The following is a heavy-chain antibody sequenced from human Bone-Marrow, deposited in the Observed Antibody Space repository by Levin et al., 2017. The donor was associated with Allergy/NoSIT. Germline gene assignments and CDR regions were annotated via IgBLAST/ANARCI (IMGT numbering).Heavy chain of an antibody. CDR2: ISYNGNDK. J-gene: IGHJ6*02. D-gene: IGHD1-26*01. V-gene: IGHV3-30*03. CDR3: VKSSGNYFYYYGMDV. Sequence: TGGSLRLSCAASGFPFSSYAMHWVRQAPGKGLEWVPQISYNGNDKYYTDSVKGRFNISRDNSKNTLYLQMNSLRAEDTALYYCVKSSGNYFYYYGMDVWGQGTTVTVSS. CDR1: GFPFSSYA.